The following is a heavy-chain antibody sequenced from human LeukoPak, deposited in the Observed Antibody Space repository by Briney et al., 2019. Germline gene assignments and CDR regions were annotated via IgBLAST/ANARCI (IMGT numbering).Heavy chain of an antibody. Sequence: GGSLRLSCAASGFTFSNAWMSWVRQAPGKGLEWVGRIKSKTDGGTTDYAAPVKGRFTISRDDSKNTLYLQMNSLKTEDTAVYYCTTAWGSSSWGPYYYYMDVWGKGTTVTVSS. CDR2: IKSKTDGGTT. CDR1: GFTFSNAW. CDR3: TTAWGSSSWGPYYYYMDV. V-gene: IGHV3-15*01. J-gene: IGHJ6*03. D-gene: IGHD6-6*01.